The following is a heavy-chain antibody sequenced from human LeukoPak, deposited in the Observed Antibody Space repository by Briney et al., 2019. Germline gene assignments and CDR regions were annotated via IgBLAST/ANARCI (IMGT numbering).Heavy chain of an antibody. CDR1: GFTFSSYS. D-gene: IGHD3-22*01. J-gene: IGHJ4*02. CDR2: ISSSSSYI. Sequence: GGSLRHSCAASGFTFSSYSMNWVRQAPGKGLEWVSSISSSSSYIYYADSVKGRFTISRDNAKNSLYLQMNSLRAEDTAVYYCARSHRKTYYYDSSGYCYYWGQGTLVTVSS. CDR3: ARSHRKTYYYDSSGYCYY. V-gene: IGHV3-21*01.